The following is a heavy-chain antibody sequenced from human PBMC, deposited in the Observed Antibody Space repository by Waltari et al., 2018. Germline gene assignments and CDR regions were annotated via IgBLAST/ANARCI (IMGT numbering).Heavy chain of an antibody. CDR3: ARHGTAGYDYYYYYGIDV. CDR1: GYSISSGYY. Sequence: QVQLQESGPGLVKPSETLSLTCAVSGYSISSGYYWGWIRRPPGKGRAWIGSIYHSGSTYYNRALKSQVTISVDTSKNQFSLKLSSVTAADTAVYYCARHGTAGYDYYYYYGIDVWGQGTTVTVSS. V-gene: IGHV4-38-2*01. J-gene: IGHJ6*02. CDR2: IYHSGST. D-gene: IGHD5-12*01.